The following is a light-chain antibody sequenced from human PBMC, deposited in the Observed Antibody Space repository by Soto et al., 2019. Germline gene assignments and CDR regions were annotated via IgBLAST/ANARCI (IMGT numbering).Light chain of an antibody. J-gene: IGKJ1*01. CDR2: AAS. Sequence: DVQMTQSPSSLSASVGDRVTLSCRASQNMRTFLSWYQQKPGEAPQLLLYAASTLQSGVPSRFPGSGSGTDFTLTISSVQPEDFATFYWQQSYTSPRTFGQGTKVEI. V-gene: IGKV1-39*01. CDR3: QQSYTSPRT. CDR1: QNMRTF.